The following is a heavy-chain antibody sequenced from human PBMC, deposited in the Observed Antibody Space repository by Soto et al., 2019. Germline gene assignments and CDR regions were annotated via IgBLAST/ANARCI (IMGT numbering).Heavy chain of an antibody. Sequence: EVQLVESGGGLVQPGGSLRLSCAASGFTVSSNYMSWVRQAPGKGLEWVSVIYSGGSTYYADSVKGRLTISRDNSKNTLYLQMDSLGAEGTAVYYCARDLTIMVYWGQGTLVTVSS. V-gene: IGHV3-66*01. J-gene: IGHJ4*02. CDR1: GFTVSSNY. CDR2: IYSGGST. D-gene: IGHD5-12*01. CDR3: ARDLTIMVY.